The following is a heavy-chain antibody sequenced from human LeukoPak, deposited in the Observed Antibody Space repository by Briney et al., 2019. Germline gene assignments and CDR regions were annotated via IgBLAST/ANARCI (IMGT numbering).Heavy chain of an antibody. CDR2: INPNSGGT. CDR1: GYTFTGYY. D-gene: IGHD6-19*01. CDR3: ARMVRAVAGTEDY. Sequence: GASVKVSCKASGYTFTGYYMHWVRQAPGQGLEWMGWINPNSGGTNYAQKFQGRVTMTRDTSISTAYMELSRLRSDDTAVYYCARMVRAVAGTEDYWGQGTLVTVSS. V-gene: IGHV1-2*02. J-gene: IGHJ4*02.